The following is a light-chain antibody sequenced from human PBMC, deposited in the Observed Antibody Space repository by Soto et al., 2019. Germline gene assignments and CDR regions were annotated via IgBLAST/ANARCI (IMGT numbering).Light chain of an antibody. Sequence: DIQMTQSPSSPCAAVGDRVTMTWHGSQDITNYLNWYQQKPGKAPQLLIYDASNLETGVPSRFSGSGSGTDFTLTIRRLEPEDFAVYYCQQYGSSYPWTFGQGTKVDIK. CDR1: QDITNY. CDR3: QQYGSSYPWT. J-gene: IGKJ1*01. CDR2: DAS. V-gene: IGKV1-33*01.